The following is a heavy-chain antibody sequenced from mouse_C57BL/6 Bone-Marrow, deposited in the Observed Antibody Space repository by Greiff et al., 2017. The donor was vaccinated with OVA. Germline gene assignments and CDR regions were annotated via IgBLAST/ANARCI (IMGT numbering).Heavy chain of an antibody. V-gene: IGHV5-2*01. CDR1: EYEFPSHD. J-gene: IGHJ4*01. CDR3: ARLLPYYYAMDY. D-gene: IGHD1-1*01. Sequence: EVKLMESGGGLVQPGESLKLSCESNEYEFPSHDMSWVRKTPETRLELVAAINSDGGSTYYPDTLERRFIISRDHTTKTLYLRMSSLRSEDTALYYCARLLPYYYAMDYWGQGTSVTVSS. CDR2: INSDGGST.